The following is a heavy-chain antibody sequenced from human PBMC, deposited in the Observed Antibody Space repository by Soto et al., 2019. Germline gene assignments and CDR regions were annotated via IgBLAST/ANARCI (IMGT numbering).Heavy chain of an antibody. J-gene: IGHJ3*02. CDR1: GGTFSSYA. CDR2: IIPIFGTA. CDR3: AREFGELLYPDAFDI. D-gene: IGHD3-10*01. Sequence: SVKVSCKASGGTFSSYAISWVRQAPGQGLEWMGVIIPIFGTANYAQKFQGRVTITADESTSTAYMELSSLRSEDTAVYYCAREFGELLYPDAFDISGKGPMVTVSS. V-gene: IGHV1-69*13.